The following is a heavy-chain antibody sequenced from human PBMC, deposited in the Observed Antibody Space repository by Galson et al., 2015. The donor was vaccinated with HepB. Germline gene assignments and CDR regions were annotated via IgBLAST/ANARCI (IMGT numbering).Heavy chain of an antibody. CDR3: ARSRLDLLEAFDL. Sequence: QVQLLESRPGVVRPSETLSPPCTGSGGSISSSSYYWGWLRQPPGKGLEWIGSLYYSRCTYYYPSHKSRVTISLDTSKNQFSLKLSSVTAADTAVYSCARSRLDLLEAFDLWGQGTMVTVSS. D-gene: IGHD1-7*01. CDR1: GGSISSSSYY. V-gene: IGHV4-39*07. CDR2: LYYSRCT. J-gene: IGHJ3*01.